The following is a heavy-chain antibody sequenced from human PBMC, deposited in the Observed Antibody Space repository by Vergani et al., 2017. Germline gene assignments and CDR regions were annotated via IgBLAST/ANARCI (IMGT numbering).Heavy chain of an antibody. V-gene: IGHV3-33*01. CDR3: ARWGNEKRLDW. CDR1: GFTFSSHG. D-gene: IGHD1-1*01. Sequence: QVQLVESEGGVVQPGRSLTLSCVASGFTFSSHGMHWVRQAPGKGLEWVAVIWYDGSNKYYGDSVKGRFTISRDNSKNTLYLQMNSLRVEDTAVYYCARWGNEKRLDWWGQGTLVTVSS. CDR2: IWYDGSNK. J-gene: IGHJ4*02.